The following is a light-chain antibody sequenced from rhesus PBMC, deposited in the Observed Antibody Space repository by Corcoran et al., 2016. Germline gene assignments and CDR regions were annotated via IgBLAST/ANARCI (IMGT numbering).Light chain of an antibody. CDR2: GAS. V-gene: IGKV3-31*02. CDR3: QETSNPYS. CDR1: QSVSSY. J-gene: IGKJ2*01. Sequence: EIVMTQSPATLSLSPGETATISCRTSQSVSSYLAWYQQKPGQAPRLLIYGASSRAKGIPERFSGRGSGKDFTLTINSLEPEEFAIYYCQETSNPYSFGQGTKVEIK.